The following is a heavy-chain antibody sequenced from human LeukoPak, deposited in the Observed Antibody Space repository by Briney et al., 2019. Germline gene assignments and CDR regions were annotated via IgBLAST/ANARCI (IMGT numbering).Heavy chain of an antibody. D-gene: IGHD6-19*01. CDR3: AGRGLSTGWTFDY. J-gene: IGHJ4*01. CDR1: GGSSSTYY. V-gene: IGHV4-4*07. CDR2: IHTSGST. Sequence: SETLSLTCSLSGGSSSTYYWSCIRQPARKGLEWIAPIHTSGSTNFNPSLKSRVSISMDTPNNQFSLMISSVTAADTAIYYCAGRGLSTGWTFDYWGHGTLVTVSS.